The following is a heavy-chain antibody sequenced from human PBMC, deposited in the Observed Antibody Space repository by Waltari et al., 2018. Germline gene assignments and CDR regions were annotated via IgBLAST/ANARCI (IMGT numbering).Heavy chain of an antibody. D-gene: IGHD5-18*01. V-gene: IGHV3-74*01. CDR3: ARKAGSGYPYGPFYYDN. J-gene: IGHJ4*02. CDR2: INVDGGYI. Sequence: EVHLAESGGGVVQPGGSLRLSCAGSGFRFGDYWMHWVRQAPGNGLEWVSRINVDGGYISYGDSVKGRFTISRDNAKNTVFLQLNSLRAEDTAVYYCARKAGSGYPYGPFYYDNWGQGTLVTVSS. CDR1: GFRFGDYW.